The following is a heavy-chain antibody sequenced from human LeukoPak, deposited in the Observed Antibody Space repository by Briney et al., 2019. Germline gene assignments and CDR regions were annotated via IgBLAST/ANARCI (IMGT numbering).Heavy chain of an antibody. CDR2: INHSGST. D-gene: IGHD2-15*01. V-gene: IGHV4-34*01. CDR1: GGSFSGYY. CDR3: ARRPLGYCSGGSCYSGYFQH. Sequence: SETLSLTCALHGGSFSGYYWSWIRKPPGKELEWIGEINHSGSTNSNPSLKSRVTVSVDTSKNLFSLKLSSVTAADTAVYYCARRPLGYCSGGSCYSGYFQHWGQGTLVTVSS. J-gene: IGHJ1*01.